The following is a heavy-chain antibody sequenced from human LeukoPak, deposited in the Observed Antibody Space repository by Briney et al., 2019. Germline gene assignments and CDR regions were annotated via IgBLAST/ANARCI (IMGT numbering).Heavy chain of an antibody. Sequence: ASVKVSCKASGYTFTGYYMHWVRQAPGQGLEWMGWINPNSGGTNYAQKFQGRVTMTGDTSTSTAYMELSRLRSDDTAVYYCAGVVCSSTSCYKDAFDIWGQGTMVTVSS. CDR2: INPNSGGT. D-gene: IGHD2-2*02. CDR3: AGVVCSSTSCYKDAFDI. J-gene: IGHJ3*02. V-gene: IGHV1-2*02. CDR1: GYTFTGYY.